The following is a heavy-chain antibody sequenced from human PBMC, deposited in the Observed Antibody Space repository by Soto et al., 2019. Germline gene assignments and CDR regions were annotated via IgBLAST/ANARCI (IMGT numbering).Heavy chain of an antibody. V-gene: IGHV1-3*01. Sequence: ASVKVSCKASGYTFTSYAMHWVRQAPGQRLEWMGWINAGNGNTKYSQKFQGRVTITRDTSASTAYMELSSLRSEDTAVYYCARGKEVEMATIPHDYWGQGTLVTVSS. CDR3: ARGKEVEMATIPHDY. J-gene: IGHJ4*02. CDR1: GYTFTSYA. D-gene: IGHD5-12*01. CDR2: INAGNGNT.